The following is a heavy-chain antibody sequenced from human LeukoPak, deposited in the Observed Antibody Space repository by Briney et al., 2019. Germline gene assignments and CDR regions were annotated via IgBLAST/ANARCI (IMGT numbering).Heavy chain of an antibody. J-gene: IGHJ5*02. V-gene: IGHV3-23*01. CDR2: ISGSGGST. CDR1: GVTFSSYA. D-gene: IGHD3-10*01. CDR3: ANRDTMGWFDP. Sequence: GGSLRLSCVPSGVTFSSYARSWGRQAPGKGLEWVSAISGSGGSTYYADSVKGRFTISRDNSKNTLYLQMNSLRAEDTAVYYCANRDTMGWFDPWGQGTLVTVSS.